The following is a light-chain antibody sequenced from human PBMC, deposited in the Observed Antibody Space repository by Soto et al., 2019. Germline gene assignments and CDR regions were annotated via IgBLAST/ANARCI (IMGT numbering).Light chain of an antibody. J-gene: IGLJ1*01. CDR1: SSDVGDYNY. V-gene: IGLV2-14*01. Sequence: QSALTQPASVSGSPGQSITISCTGTSSDVGDYNYVSWYQQHPGKVPKLMIYDVSNRPSGVSNRFSGSKSGNTASLTISGLQAEDEADYYCSSYTSISTLYVFGTGTKLTVL. CDR3: SSYTSISTLYV. CDR2: DVS.